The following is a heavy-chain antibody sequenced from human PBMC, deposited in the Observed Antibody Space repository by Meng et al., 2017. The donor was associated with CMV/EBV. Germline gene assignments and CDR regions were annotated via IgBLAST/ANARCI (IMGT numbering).Heavy chain of an antibody. Sequence: QVAPQQWGPGLFKPSETLSLASAVYGGSFSGYYWSWIPQPPGKGLEWIGEINHSGSTNYNPSLKSRVTISVDTSKNQFSLKLSSVTAADTAVYYCARGRQWLVRGWFDPWGQGTLVTVSS. CDR1: GGSFSGYY. D-gene: IGHD6-19*01. V-gene: IGHV4-34*01. CDR3: ARGRQWLVRGWFDP. J-gene: IGHJ5*02. CDR2: INHSGST.